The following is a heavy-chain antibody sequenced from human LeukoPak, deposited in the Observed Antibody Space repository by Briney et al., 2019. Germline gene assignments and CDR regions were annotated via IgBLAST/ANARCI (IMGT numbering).Heavy chain of an antibody. Sequence: SETLSLTCTVSVCSVSNYYLSWVRQPPGKGLEWIGYVYYRGSTNYNPSLTSRLTISVDTTKNQYFLRLSSVTVADTAIYFCSRVVPDGYSYYWGEGTLVTVSS. V-gene: IGHV4-59*02. CDR1: VCSVSNYY. J-gene: IGHJ4*02. CDR3: SRVVPDGYSYY. CDR2: VYYRGST. D-gene: IGHD5-24*01.